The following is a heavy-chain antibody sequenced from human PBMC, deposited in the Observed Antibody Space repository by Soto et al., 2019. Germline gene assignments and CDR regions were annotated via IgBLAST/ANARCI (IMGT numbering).Heavy chain of an antibody. CDR2: ISYDGSNK. J-gene: IGHJ5*02. D-gene: IGHD3-9*01. CDR3: ARDRGVYYDILTA. CDR1: GFTFSSYA. V-gene: IGHV3-30-3*01. Sequence: GGSLRLSCAASGFTFSSYAMHWVRQAPGKGLEWVAVISYDGSNKYYADSVKGRFTISRDNSKNTLYLQMNSLRAEDTAVYYCARDRGVYYDILTAWGQGTLVTV.